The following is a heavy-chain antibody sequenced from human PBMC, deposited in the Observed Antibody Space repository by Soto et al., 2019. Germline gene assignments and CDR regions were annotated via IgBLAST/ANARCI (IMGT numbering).Heavy chain of an antibody. CDR3: AKVGVLRTNFRWFDL. CDR2: ITISGNYI. V-gene: IGHV3-21*01. Sequence: EGQLVESGEGLVKPGGSLRLSCAASGFAFQTYTMEWLRQPPGKGLEWVSSITISGNYIYYADSVKGRFTISRDNGRNSVYLQMNSLRAEDTAVYYCAKVGVLRTNFRWFDLWGQGTLVTVSS. D-gene: IGHD2-8*01. J-gene: IGHJ5*02. CDR1: GFAFQTYT.